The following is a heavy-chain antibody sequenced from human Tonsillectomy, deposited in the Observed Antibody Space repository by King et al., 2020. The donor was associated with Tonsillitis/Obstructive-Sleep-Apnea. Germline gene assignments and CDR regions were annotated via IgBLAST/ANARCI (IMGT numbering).Heavy chain of an antibody. Sequence: VQLVESGGGVVQPGRSLRLSCAASGFTFSTYAMHWVRQAPGKGLEWVAVISYDGSNKYYADSVKGRFTISRDNSKNTLYLQMNSLRAEDTAVYDCARAPGGDCSSTSCYSLGYCSGGSCPGAFDIWGQGTMVTVSS. D-gene: IGHD2-15*01. J-gene: IGHJ3*02. CDR3: ARAPGGDCSSTSCYSLGYCSGGSCPGAFDI. CDR2: ISYDGSNK. V-gene: IGHV3-30*01. CDR1: GFTFSTYA.